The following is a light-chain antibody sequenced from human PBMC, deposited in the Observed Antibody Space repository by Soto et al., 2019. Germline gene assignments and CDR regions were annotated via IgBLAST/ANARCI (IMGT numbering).Light chain of an antibody. CDR2: WAS. CDR1: QSVFYNSNNKHY. J-gene: IGKJ4*01. V-gene: IGKV4-1*01. CDR3: QQYYSTPLT. Sequence: DIVMTQSPDSLAVSLGERATINCKPSQSVFYNSNNKHYIAWYQHKPGQPPRLLIYWASTRESGVPDRLSGRGSGRDFPPPIRSLHPENVAVYYCQQYYSTPLTFGEGPKWRSN.